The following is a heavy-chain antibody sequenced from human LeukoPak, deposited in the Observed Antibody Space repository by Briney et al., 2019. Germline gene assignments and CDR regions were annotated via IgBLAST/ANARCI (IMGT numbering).Heavy chain of an antibody. CDR3: ARGSVVVVAATYYYYGMDV. Sequence: ASVKVSCKASGYTFTSYDINWVRQATGQGLEWMGWMNPNSGNTGYAQKFQGRVTITRNTSISTAYMELSSLRSEDTAVYYCARGSVVVVAATYYYYGMDVWGQGTTVTVSS. V-gene: IGHV1-8*01. CDR2: MNPNSGNT. D-gene: IGHD2-15*01. CDR1: GYTFTSYD. J-gene: IGHJ6*02.